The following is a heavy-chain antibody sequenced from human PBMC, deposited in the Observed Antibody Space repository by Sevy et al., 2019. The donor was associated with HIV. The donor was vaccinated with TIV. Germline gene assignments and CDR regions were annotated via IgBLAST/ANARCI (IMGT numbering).Heavy chain of an antibody. V-gene: IGHV3-7*01. CDR1: GFTFSANW. Sequence: GSLRLSCAASGFTFSANWMNWVRQAPGKGLGWVANIKGDGSDKHYVDSVEGRFTISRDNAKNLLYLQMNSLRVEDTAVYYCAHETFGRFESWGQGTLVTVSS. D-gene: IGHD3-16*01. J-gene: IGHJ4*02. CDR2: IKGDGSDK. CDR3: AHETFGRFES.